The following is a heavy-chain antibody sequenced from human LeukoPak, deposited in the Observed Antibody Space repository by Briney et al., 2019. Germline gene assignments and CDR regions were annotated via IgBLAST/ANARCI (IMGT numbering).Heavy chain of an antibody. CDR3: AKEWSAYDL. D-gene: IGHD2-15*01. V-gene: IGHV3-33*03. CDR2: TWQDGNV. CDR1: GFTCSSYA. Sequence: QSGGSLRHSCAVSGFTCSSYAMHWVRQAPGKGLEWVAVTWQDGNVAYADSVKGRFTIFRDESKNTLFLQMSTLRAEDTAMYYCAKEWSAYDLWGQGTMVSVSS. J-gene: IGHJ3*01.